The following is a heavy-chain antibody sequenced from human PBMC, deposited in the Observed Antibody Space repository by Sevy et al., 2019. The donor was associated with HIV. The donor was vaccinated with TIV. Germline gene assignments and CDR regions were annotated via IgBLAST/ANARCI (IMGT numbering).Heavy chain of an antibody. V-gene: IGHV5-51*01. CDR1: GYSFTSYW. J-gene: IGHJ4*02. D-gene: IGHD6-13*01. Sequence: GESLKISCKGSGYSFTSYWIGWVRQMPGKGLEWMGIIYPGDSDTRYSPSFQGQVTISADKSISTAYLQWSSLKASDTAMYDCARRAGYSSGWYSPFDYWGQGTLVTVSS. CDR3: ARRAGYSSGWYSPFDY. CDR2: IYPGDSDT.